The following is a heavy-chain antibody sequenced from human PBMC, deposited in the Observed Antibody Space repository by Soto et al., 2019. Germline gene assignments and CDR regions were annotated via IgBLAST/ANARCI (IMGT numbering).Heavy chain of an antibody. CDR2: IYWDDDK. D-gene: IGHD1-7*01. CDR1: GFSFRTDRMS. CDR3: AHVHWAASGTRYYFDY. V-gene: IGHV2-5*02. J-gene: IGHJ4*02. Sequence: QITLKESGPTLVKPTQILTLTCTFSGFSFRTDRMSVGWIRQPPGKALEWLALIYWDDDKRFSPSQKSRLTITKDGSRNQVVLTLTNMDPADTATYYCAHVHWAASGTRYYFDYWVQGTLVTVSS.